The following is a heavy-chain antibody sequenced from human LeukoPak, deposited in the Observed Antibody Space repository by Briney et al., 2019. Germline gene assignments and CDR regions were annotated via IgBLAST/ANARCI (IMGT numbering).Heavy chain of an antibody. CDR3: ARDAPTYDSSGADFDY. CDR1: GFSFSNYW. CDR2: INQNGGQS. Sequence: GGSLRLSCEASGFSFSNYWMTWVRQAPGKGLEWVADINQNGGQSYYVDSVKGRFTLSRDNAKNSLFLQLNSLRAEDTAVYYCARDAPTYDSSGADFDYWGQGTLVTVSS. J-gene: IGHJ4*02. V-gene: IGHV3-7*03. D-gene: IGHD3-22*01.